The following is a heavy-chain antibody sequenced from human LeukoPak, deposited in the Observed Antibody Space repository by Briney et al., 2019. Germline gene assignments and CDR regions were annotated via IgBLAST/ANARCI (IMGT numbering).Heavy chain of an antibody. CDR3: AIMHGYYDGSGYWVQ. Sequence: GGSLRLSCAASGFTFNSYAMCWVRQARGKGLEWVSFITTSGGSTSYADSVKGRFTISRDNPRNTLYMQMNSLRDEDTAVYYCAIMHGYYDGSGYWVQWGQGTLVTVSS. D-gene: IGHD3-22*01. CDR1: GFTFNSYA. J-gene: IGHJ4*02. V-gene: IGHV3-23*01. CDR2: ITTSGGST.